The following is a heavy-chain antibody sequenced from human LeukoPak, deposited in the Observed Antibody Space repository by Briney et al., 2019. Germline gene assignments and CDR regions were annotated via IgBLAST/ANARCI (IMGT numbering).Heavy chain of an antibody. CDR3: ARNPSGYDPFDY. J-gene: IGHJ4*02. D-gene: IGHD5-12*01. V-gene: IGHV1-2*02. CDR1: GYTFTGYY. Sequence: ASVKVSCKASGYTFTGYYMHWVRQAPGQGLEWMGWIIPNSGGTHYAQKFQGRVTMTRDTSISTVHMELSRLKSDDTAVYYCARNPSGYDPFDYWGQGTLVTVSS. CDR2: IIPNSGGT.